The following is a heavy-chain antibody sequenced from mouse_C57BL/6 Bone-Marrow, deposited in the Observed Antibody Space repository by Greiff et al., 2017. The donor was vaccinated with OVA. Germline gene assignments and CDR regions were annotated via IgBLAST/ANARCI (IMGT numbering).Heavy chain of an antibody. CDR2: IDPSDSYT. J-gene: IGHJ3*01. V-gene: IGHV1-69*01. CDR1: GYTFTSYW. CDR3: ARWFAY. Sequence: QVQLKQPGAELVMPGASVKLSCKASGYTFTSYWMHWVKQRPGQGLEWIGEIDPSDSYTNYNQKFKGKSTLTVDKSSSTAYMQLSSLTSEDSAVYYCARWFAYWGQGTLVTVSA.